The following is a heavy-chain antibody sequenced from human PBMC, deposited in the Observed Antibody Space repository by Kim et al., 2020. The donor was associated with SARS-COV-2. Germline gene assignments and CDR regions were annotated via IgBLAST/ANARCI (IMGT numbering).Heavy chain of an antibody. CDR1: GFTFSSYA. D-gene: IGHD5-18*01. V-gene: IGHV3-23*01. J-gene: IGHJ4*02. CDR2: ISGSGGST. CDR3: AKDSLADTAMENFDY. Sequence: GGSLRLSCAASGFTFSSYAMSWVRQAPGKGLEWVSAISGSGGSTYYADSVKGRFTISRDNSKNTLYLQMNSLRAEDTAVYYCAKDSLADTAMENFDYWGQGTLVTVSS.